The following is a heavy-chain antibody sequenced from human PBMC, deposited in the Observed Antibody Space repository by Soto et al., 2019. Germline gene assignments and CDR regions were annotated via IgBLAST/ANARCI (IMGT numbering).Heavy chain of an antibody. D-gene: IGHD6-13*01. J-gene: IGHJ6*02. Sequence: AGESLKISCEGSGYSFSSYWIGWVRQMPGKGLEWMGIIYPGDSDTIYSPSFQGQVTISADKSISTAYLQWSSLKASDTAMYYCARIAAADPYGMDVWGQGTTVTVSS. V-gene: IGHV5-51*01. CDR2: IYPGDSDT. CDR1: GYSFSSYW. CDR3: ARIAAADPYGMDV.